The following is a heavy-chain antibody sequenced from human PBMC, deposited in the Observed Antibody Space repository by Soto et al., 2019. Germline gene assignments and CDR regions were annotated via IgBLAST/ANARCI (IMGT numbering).Heavy chain of an antibody. Sequence: VKLLESGGGLLQPGGSLTPSCAASGFTFSSYAMSWVRQAPGKGLEWASAISGSGGSTYYADSVKSLFTISRDNSKKTLYLQMNSLRAEDTAVYYCAKGATGYYYYGMDVWGQGTTVTGSS. D-gene: IGHD1-26*01. CDR2: ISGSGGST. CDR1: GFTFSSYA. CDR3: AKGATGYYYYGMDV. V-gene: IGHV3-23*01. J-gene: IGHJ6*02.